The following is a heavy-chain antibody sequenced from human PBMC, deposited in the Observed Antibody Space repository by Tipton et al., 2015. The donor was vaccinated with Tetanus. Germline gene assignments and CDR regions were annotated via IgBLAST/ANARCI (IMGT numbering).Heavy chain of an antibody. Sequence: SLRLSCAASGFTFNDYAIHWVRQVTEKGLEWVSGISGSGGSTVYADSVKGRFTISRDNAKNSLYLQMSSLRPEDTALYYCARAVRGRDVFDVWGQGTMVTVSS. D-gene: IGHD3-10*01. CDR1: GFTFNDYA. CDR3: ARAVRGRDVFDV. V-gene: IGHV3-9*01. CDR2: ISGSGGST. J-gene: IGHJ3*01.